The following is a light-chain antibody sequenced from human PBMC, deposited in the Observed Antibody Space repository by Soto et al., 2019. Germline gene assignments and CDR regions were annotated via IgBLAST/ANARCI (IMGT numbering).Light chain of an antibody. J-gene: IGLJ1*01. CDR3: SSLTTSFTYV. V-gene: IGLV2-14*01. CDR1: SSDVGAYNY. Sequence: QSALTQPASVSGSPGQSVAISCTGTSSDVGAYNYVSWYQQHPGKAPKLLLSEVSNRPSGVSDRFSGSKSGNTAFLTISGLQAEGEADYYCSSLTTSFTYVFGTGTKVTVL. CDR2: EVS.